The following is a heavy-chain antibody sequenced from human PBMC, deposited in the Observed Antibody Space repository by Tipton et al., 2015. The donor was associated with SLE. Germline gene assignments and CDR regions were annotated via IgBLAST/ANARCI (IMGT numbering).Heavy chain of an antibody. CDR1: GGSCSGYY. CDR3: ARGAGY. CDR2: INHSGST. J-gene: IGHJ4*02. Sequence: GSLRLSCAVYGGSCSGYYWSWIRQPPGKGLEWIGEINHSGSTNYNPSLKRRVTISVDTSKNQFSLKLSSVTAADTAVYYCARGAGYWGQGTLVTVSS. V-gene: IGHV4-34*01.